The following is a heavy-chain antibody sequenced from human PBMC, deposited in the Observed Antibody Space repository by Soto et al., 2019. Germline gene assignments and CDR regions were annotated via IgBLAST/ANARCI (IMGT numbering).Heavy chain of an antibody. J-gene: IGHJ4*02. D-gene: IGHD6-13*01. CDR3: ARGSPLGYSRPFDY. CDR2: ISYDGSNK. CDR1: GFTFSSYA. V-gene: IGHV3-30-3*01. Sequence: QAGGSLRLSCAASGFTFSSYAMHWVRQAPGKGLEWVAVISYDGSNKYYADSVKGRFTISRDNSKNTLYLQMNSLRAEDTAVYYCARGSPLGYSRPFDYWGQGTLVTVSS.